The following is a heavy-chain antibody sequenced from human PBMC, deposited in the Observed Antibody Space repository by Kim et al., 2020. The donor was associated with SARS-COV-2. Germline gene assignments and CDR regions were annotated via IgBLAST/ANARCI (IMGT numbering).Heavy chain of an antibody. D-gene: IGHD6-19*01. CDR3: ARHKAGYYYYGMDV. V-gene: IGHV4-39*01. Sequence: NPSLKSRVTISVDTSKNQFSLKLSSVTAADTAVYYCARHKAGYYYYGMDVWGQGTTVTVSS. J-gene: IGHJ6*02.